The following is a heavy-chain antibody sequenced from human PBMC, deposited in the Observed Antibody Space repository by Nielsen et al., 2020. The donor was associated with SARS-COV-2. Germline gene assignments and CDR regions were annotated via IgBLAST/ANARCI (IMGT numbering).Heavy chain of an antibody. V-gene: IGHV4-4*02. J-gene: IGHJ4*02. D-gene: IGHD5-12*01. Sequence: SETLSLTCAVSGGSFSSTNWWTWVRQPPGKGLEWIGEIYHSGSTNYNPSLKSRVTISVDKSKNQFPLDVISVTAADTAVYYCAREGRGGYGYFDYWGQGTLVTVSS. CDR1: GGSFSSTNW. CDR2: IYHSGST. CDR3: AREGRGGYGYFDY.